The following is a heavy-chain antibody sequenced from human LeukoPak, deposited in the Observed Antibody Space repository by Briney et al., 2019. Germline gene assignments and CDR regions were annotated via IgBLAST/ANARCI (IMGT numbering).Heavy chain of an antibody. CDR1: GFTFSSYA. CDR2: ISGSGGST. CDR3: AKGVYCSSTSCPYYYYGMDV. Sequence: GASLRLSCAASGFTFSSYAMSWVRQAPGKGLEWASVISGSGGSTYYADSVKGRFTISRDNSKNTLYLQMNSLRAEDTAVYYCAKGVYCSSTSCPYYYYGMDVWGQGTTVTVSS. V-gene: IGHV3-23*01. J-gene: IGHJ6*02. D-gene: IGHD2-2*01.